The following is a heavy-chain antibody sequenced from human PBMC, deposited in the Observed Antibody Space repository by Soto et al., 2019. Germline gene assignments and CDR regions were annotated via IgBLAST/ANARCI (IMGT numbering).Heavy chain of an antibody. CDR3: ATPVAVAGGGY. D-gene: IGHD6-19*01. CDR2: ISSSSSYT. Sequence: GGSLRLSCAASGFTFSDYYMSWIRQAPGKGLEWVSYISSSSSYTNYADSVKGRFTISRDNAKNSLYLQMNSLRAEDTAVYYCATPVAVAGGGYWGQGTLVTVSS. CDR1: GFTFSDYY. V-gene: IGHV3-11*06. J-gene: IGHJ4*02.